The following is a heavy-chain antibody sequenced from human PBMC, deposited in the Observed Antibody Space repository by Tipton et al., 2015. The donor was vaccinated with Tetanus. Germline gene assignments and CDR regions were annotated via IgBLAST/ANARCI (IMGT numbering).Heavy chain of an antibody. J-gene: IGHJ4*02. V-gene: IGHV1-8*01. D-gene: IGHD6-13*01. Sequence: QSGAEVKKPGASVKVSCKASGYSFTSYDINWVRQATGQGLEWMGWMSPNSGNTGYAQSFQGRVTMTRNTSISTAYMELSSLRSEDTAVYYCAAPLFRSAAGKAYWGQGTLLTVSS. CDR1: GYSFTSYD. CDR2: MSPNSGNT. CDR3: AAPLFRSAAGKAY.